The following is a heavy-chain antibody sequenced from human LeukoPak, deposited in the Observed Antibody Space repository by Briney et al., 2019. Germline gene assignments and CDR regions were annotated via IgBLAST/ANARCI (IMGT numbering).Heavy chain of an antibody. CDR3: ARSSTVPPFYYYYGMDV. CDR1: GFTFSSYS. V-gene: IGHV3-23*01. CDR2: ISGSGGST. D-gene: IGHD4-11*01. Sequence: GGSLRLSCAASGFTFSSYSMNWVRQAPGKGLEWVSAISGSGGSTYYADSVKGRFTISRDNSKNTLYLQMNSLRAEDTAVYYCARSSTVPPFYYYYGMDVWGQGTTVTVSS. J-gene: IGHJ6*02.